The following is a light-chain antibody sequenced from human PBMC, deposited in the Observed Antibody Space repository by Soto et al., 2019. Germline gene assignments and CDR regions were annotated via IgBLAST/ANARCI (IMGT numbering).Light chain of an antibody. CDR2: GAS. V-gene: IGKV3-15*01. J-gene: IGKJ1*01. CDR1: ESISSN. Sequence: EIVMTQSPATLSVSPGDRVTLSCRASESISSNLAWYQQKPGQVPRLLIYGASSRPIDVSARFSGSRSGTEVTLTSSSVQPEDFAVYYCHHYSNRPPWTFGQGTKV. CDR3: HHYSNRPPWT.